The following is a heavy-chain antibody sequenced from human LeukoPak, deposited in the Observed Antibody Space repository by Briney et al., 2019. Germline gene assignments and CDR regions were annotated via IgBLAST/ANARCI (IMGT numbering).Heavy chain of an antibody. CDR3: ARSAPYNGSPTDDAFGI. CDR1: GGSISSGGYY. Sequence: SETLSLTCTVSGGSISSGGYYWSWIRQPPGKGLEWIGYIYHSGSTYYNPSLKSRVTISVDRSKNQFSLKLSSVTAADTAVYYCARSAPYNGSPTDDAFGIWGQGTMVTVSS. D-gene: IGHD1-26*01. J-gene: IGHJ3*02. CDR2: IYHSGST. V-gene: IGHV4-30-2*01.